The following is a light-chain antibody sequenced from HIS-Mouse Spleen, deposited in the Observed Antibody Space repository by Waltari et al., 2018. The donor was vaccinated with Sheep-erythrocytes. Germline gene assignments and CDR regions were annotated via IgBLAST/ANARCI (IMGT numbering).Light chain of an antibody. V-gene: IGLV2-11*01. CDR2: DVS. J-gene: IGLJ1*01. Sequence: QSALTQPRSVSGSPGQSVTISCTGTSSDVGGYNYVSWYPQHPGKAPKLMIYDVSKRPSGVPDRFSGSKSGNTASLTSSVLQAEDEADYYCCSYAGSYNHVFATGTKVTVL. CDR3: CSYAGSYNHV. CDR1: SSDVGGYNY.